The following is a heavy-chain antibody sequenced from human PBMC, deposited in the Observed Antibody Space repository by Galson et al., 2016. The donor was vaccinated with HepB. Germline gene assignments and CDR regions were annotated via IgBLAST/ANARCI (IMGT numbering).Heavy chain of an antibody. CDR1: GFTFSDYY. V-gene: IGHV3-11*06. CDR2: IRSRTGRT. J-gene: IGHJ4*02. D-gene: IGHD6-19*01. Sequence: SLRLSCAASGFTFSDYYMGWVRQAPGKGLEWISFIRSRTGRTDYADSVKGRSTISRDNAKNSLFLEMNSLRVEDTAVYYCASVKTDSSGWYHVAYWGQGTLVTVSS. CDR3: ASVKTDSSGWYHVAY.